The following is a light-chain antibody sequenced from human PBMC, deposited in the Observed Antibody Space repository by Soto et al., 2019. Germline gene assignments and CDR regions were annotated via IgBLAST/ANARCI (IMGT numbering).Light chain of an antibody. CDR1: QSLLHSNGYNY. J-gene: IGKJ1*01. Sequence: ASISCRSSQSLLHSNGYNYLDWYLQKPGQSPQLLIYLGSNRASGVPDRFSGSGSGTDFTLKISRVEAEDVGVYYCMQALQTPLTFGQGTKVDI. V-gene: IGKV2-28*01. CDR3: MQALQTPLT. CDR2: LGS.